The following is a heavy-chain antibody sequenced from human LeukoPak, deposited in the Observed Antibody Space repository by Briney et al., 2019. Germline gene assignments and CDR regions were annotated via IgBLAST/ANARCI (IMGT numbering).Heavy chain of an antibody. D-gene: IGHD4-17*01. CDR2: ISGSGGST. V-gene: IGHV3-23*01. CDR3: ARDKIPTVTPLDY. CDR1: GFTFSSYA. Sequence: GGSLRLSCAASGFTFSSYAMSWVRQAPGKGLEWVSAISGSGGSTYYADSVKGRFTISRDNAKNSLYLQMNSLRAEDTAVYYCARDKIPTVTPLDYWGQGTLVTVSS. J-gene: IGHJ4*02.